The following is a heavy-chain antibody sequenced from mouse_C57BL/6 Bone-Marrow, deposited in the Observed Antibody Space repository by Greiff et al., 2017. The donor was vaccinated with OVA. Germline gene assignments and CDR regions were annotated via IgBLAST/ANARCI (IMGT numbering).Heavy chain of an antibody. CDR1: GFSLTSYG. CDR3: ARPYGSSYISYWYFDV. J-gene: IGHJ1*03. Sequence: QVQLQQSGPGLVAPSQSLSITCTVSGFSLTSYGVHWVRQPPGKGLEWLVVIWSDGSTTYNSALKSRLSISKDNSKSQVFLKMNSLQTDDTAMYYCARPYGSSYISYWYFDVWGTGTTVTVSS. CDR2: IWSDGST. V-gene: IGHV2-6*03. D-gene: IGHD1-1*01.